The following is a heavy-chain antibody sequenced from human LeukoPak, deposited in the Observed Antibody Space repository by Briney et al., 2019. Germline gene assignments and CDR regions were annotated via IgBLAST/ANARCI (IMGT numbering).Heavy chain of an antibody. CDR3: ARLGENNRLDY. Sequence: GESLKISCKGSGYIFTIYWIAWVRQMPGRGLEWMGVIYPDDSDPRYSPSFQGQVTISADKSISTAYLQWSSLKASDTAIYYCARLGENNRLDYWGQGTLVTVSS. V-gene: IGHV5-51*01. J-gene: IGHJ4*02. D-gene: IGHD3-10*01. CDR1: GYIFTIYW. CDR2: IYPDDSDP.